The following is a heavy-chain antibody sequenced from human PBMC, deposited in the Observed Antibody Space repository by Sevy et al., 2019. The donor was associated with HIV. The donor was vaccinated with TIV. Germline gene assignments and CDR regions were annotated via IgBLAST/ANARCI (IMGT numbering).Heavy chain of an antibody. V-gene: IGHV4-59*01. D-gene: IGHD5-18*01. CDR3: ARLPRSYGYTSRSLDFDY. J-gene: IGHJ4*02. CDR2: IYYSGST. CDR1: GGSISSYY. Sequence: SETLSLTCTVSGGSISSYYWSWIRQPPGKGLEWIGYIYYSGSTNYNPSLKSRVTISVDTSKNQFSLKLSSVTAAGTAVYYWARLPRSYGYTSRSLDFDYWGQGTLVTVSS.